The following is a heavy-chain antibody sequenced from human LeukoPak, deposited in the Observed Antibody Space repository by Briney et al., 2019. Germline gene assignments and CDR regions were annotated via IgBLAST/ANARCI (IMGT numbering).Heavy chain of an antibody. J-gene: IGHJ4*02. D-gene: IGHD2/OR15-2a*01. CDR2: ISSSRTI. CDR1: GFTFSSYS. Sequence: GGSLRLSCAAPGFTFSSYSMNWVRQAPGKGLEWVSYISSSRTIYYADSVKGRFTISRDNAKNSLYLQMNSLRAEDTAVYYCARDLYEMCADYWGQGTLVTVSS. V-gene: IGHV3-48*01. CDR3: ARDLYEMCADY.